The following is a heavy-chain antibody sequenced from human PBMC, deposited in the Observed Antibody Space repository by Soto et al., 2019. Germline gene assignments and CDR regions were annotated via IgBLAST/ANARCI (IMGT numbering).Heavy chain of an antibody. CDR1: GFVFSRYA. Sequence: PGGSLRLSCAASGFVFSRYAIPWVRQAPGKGLEWVAVISKDGSVNYYADSVRGRFSISRDKSKNTVYLEMNELRGDDTAIFYCARSRSGAVPDSFGYWGQGTLVTVSS. J-gene: IGHJ1*01. CDR3: ARSRSGAVPDSFGY. D-gene: IGHD3-3*01. CDR2: ISKDGSVN. V-gene: IGHV3-30-3*01.